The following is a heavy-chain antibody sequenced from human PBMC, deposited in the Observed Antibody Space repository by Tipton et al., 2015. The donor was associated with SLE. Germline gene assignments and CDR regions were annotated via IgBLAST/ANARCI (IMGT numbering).Heavy chain of an antibody. CDR3: ARVDSSSWYEGYYFDY. J-gene: IGHJ4*02. CDR2: IYASGST. V-gene: IGHV4-61*09. D-gene: IGHD6-13*01. Sequence: TLSLTCTVSGGSISSGSYPWSWIRKPAGKGLEWIGYIYASGSTHYNPSLKSRVTISVDTSKNQFSLKLSSVTAADTAVYYCARVDSSSWYEGYYFDYWGQGTLVTVSS. CDR1: GGSISSGSYP.